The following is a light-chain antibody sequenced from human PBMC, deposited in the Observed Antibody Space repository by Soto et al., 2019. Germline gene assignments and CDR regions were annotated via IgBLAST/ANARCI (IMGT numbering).Light chain of an antibody. CDR3: AAWDDSLSGHVV. V-gene: IGLV1-40*01. CDR2: AST. CDR1: TSNIGATYD. Sequence: QSVLTQPPSVSGAPGQRVTISCTGSTSNIGATYDVNWYRQLPGTAPKLLIYASTNRPSGVPERFSGSESGTSASLAITGLQAEDEADYYCAAWDDSLSGHVVFGGGTKLTVL. J-gene: IGLJ2*01.